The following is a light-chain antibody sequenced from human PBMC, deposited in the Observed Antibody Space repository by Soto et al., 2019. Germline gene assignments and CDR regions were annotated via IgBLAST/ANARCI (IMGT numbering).Light chain of an antibody. V-gene: IGKV2-28*01. CDR3: MHALYTPDT. CDR1: QSLLHSNGYNY. J-gene: IGKJ2*01. CDR2: LGS. Sequence: DIVMTQSPLSLPVTPGEPASISCRSSQSLLHSNGYNYLDWYLQKPGQSPQLLIYLGSNRASGVPDRFSGRGSCTDFTLKISRVEAEGVGDYYCMHALYTPDTLGQGNKLEIK.